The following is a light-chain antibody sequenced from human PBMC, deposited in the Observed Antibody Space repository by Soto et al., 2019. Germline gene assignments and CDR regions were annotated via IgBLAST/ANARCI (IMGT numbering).Light chain of an antibody. Sequence: EIVLTQSPGTLSLSPGERATVSCRDSESVSRNFLAWYQQKPGQAPRLLIYGASSRATGIPDRVSGSGSGTDFTLTISRLEPEDFAVYYCQQYGSSPITFGQGTRLEIK. V-gene: IGKV3-20*01. CDR3: QQYGSSPIT. J-gene: IGKJ5*01. CDR2: GAS. CDR1: ESVSRNF.